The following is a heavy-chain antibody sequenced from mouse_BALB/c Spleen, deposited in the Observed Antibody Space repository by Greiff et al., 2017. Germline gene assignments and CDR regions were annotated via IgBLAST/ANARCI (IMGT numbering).Heavy chain of an antibody. Sequence: QVQLQQSGPELVKPGASVKISCKASGYAFSSSWMNWVKQRPGQGLEWIGRIYPGDGDTNYNGKFKGKATLTADKSSSTAYMQLSSLTSVDSAVYFCARREYGNYYAMDYWGQGTSVTVSS. CDR3: ARREYGNYYAMDY. CDR1: GYAFSSSW. V-gene: IGHV1-82*01. D-gene: IGHD2-10*02. J-gene: IGHJ4*01. CDR2: IYPGDGDT.